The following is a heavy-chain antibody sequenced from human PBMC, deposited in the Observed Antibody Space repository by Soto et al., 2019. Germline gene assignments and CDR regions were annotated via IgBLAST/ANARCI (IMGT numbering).Heavy chain of an antibody. V-gene: IGHV5-51*01. CDR2: INPGDSNT. Sequence: GESLKLSCRTSGFSFTTYWIAWVRQMPGKGLEWMGIINPGDSNTRYSPSFRGQVTISADNSISTAYLQWSSLKASDTAIYYCARHEQYYYYYYGMDVWGQGTTVTVSS. CDR1: GFSFTTYW. J-gene: IGHJ6*02. CDR3: ARHEQYYYYYYGMDV.